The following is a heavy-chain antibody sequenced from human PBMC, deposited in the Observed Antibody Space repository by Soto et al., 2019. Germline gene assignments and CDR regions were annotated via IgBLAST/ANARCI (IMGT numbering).Heavy chain of an antibody. J-gene: IGHJ3*02. CDR1: GGSISRTGYY. CDR2: FYYRGST. Sequence: QLQLQESGPGLVKPSETLSLTCIVSGGSISRTGYYWGWIRQPPGKGLEWIGTFYYRGSTYYNPSLKSRVAISVDTAQTQFALKLSSVTAADTAVYYCASRHPRGYCSGGSCPDAFDIWGQGTMVTVSS. D-gene: IGHD2-15*01. CDR3: ASRHPRGYCSGGSCPDAFDI. V-gene: IGHV4-39*01.